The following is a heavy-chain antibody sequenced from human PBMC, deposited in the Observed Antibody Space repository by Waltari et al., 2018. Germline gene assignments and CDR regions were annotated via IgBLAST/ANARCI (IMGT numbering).Heavy chain of an antibody. CDR2: INPNRGGT. D-gene: IGHD1-26*01. V-gene: IGHV1-2*06. J-gene: IGHJ4*02. CDR3: VNLVGAPFDY. CDR1: GYTFTGYY. Sequence: QVQLVQSGAEVKKPGASVKVSCKASGYTFTGYYMHWVRQAPGQGLEWRERINPNRGGTNYAQTFQGRVTMTRDTSISTAYMELSRLRSDDTAVYYFVNLVGAPFDYWGQGTLVTVSS.